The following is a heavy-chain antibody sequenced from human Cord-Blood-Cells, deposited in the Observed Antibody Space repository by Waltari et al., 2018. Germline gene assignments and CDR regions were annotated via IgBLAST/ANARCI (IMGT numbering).Heavy chain of an antibody. J-gene: IGHJ6*03. CDR2: ISSSRSTI. D-gene: IGHD3-9*01. CDR3: ARDPILTGYYYYYYYMDV. Sequence: EVQLVESGGGLVQPGGSLGLSCAASGFTFSSYSMNWVRQAPGKGLEWVSYISSSRSTIYYADSVKGRFTISRDNAKNSLYLQMNSLRDEDTAVYYCARDPILTGYYYYYYYMDVWGKGTTVTVSS. V-gene: IGHV3-48*02. CDR1: GFTFSSYS.